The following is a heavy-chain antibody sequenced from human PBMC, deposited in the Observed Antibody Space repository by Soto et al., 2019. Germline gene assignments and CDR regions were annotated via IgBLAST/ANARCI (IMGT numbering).Heavy chain of an antibody. Sequence: QVQLQQWGAGLLKPSETLSLTCAVYGEDLNSYYWSWSRQAPGKGREWIGEIYDARRTTYNPSLKSQVSISAVASSQPFTLTLISLTAADTAIYYCGRGRWSDRFLNWCPGNLVSVSS. CDR3: GRGRWSDRFLN. CDR2: IYDARRT. V-gene: IGHV4-34*02. D-gene: IGHD2-15*01. J-gene: IGHJ4*02. CDR1: GEDLNSYY.